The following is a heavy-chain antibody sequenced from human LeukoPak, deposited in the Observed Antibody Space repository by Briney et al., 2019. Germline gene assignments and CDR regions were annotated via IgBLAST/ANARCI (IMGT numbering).Heavy chain of an antibody. V-gene: IGHV3-7*01. D-gene: IGHD5-12*01. CDR1: GFTFSSYW. CDR2: IKQDGSEK. Sequence: GGSLRLSCAASGFTFSSYWMSWVRQAPGKGLEWVANIKQDGSEKYYVGSVKGRFTISRDNAKNSLYLQMNSLRAEDTAVYYCAREEWLRGPEYYFDYWGQGTLVTVSS. J-gene: IGHJ4*02. CDR3: AREEWLRGPEYYFDY.